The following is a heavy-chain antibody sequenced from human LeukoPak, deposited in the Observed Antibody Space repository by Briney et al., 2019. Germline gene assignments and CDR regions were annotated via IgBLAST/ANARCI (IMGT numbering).Heavy chain of an antibody. V-gene: IGHV4-39*01. Sequence: SETLSLTCTVSGGSISSGGYYWSWIRQHPGKGLEWIGYIYYSGSTYYNPSLKSRVTISVDTSKNQFSLKLSSVTAADTAVYYCAIITIFGAVEYWGQGTLVTVSS. CDR3: AIITIFGAVEY. D-gene: IGHD3-3*01. J-gene: IGHJ4*02. CDR2: IYYSGST. CDR1: GGSISSGGYY.